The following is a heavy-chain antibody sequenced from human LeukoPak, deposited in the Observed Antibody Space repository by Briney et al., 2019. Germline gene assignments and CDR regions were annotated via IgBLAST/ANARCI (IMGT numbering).Heavy chain of an antibody. D-gene: IGHD1-26*01. CDR1: GFTVSSNY. CDR2: IYSGGST. CDR3: ARGNLVAAPDAFDI. J-gene: IGHJ3*02. V-gene: IGHV3-53*04. Sequence: GGSLRLSCAASGFTVSSNYMSWVRQAPGKGLEWVSLIYSGGSTYYADAVKGRFSISRHNSENTLYLQMTSLRTEDTAVYYCARGNLVAAPDAFDIWGQGTMVAVSS.